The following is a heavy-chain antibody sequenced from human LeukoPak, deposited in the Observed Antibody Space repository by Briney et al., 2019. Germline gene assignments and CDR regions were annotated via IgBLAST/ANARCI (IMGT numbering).Heavy chain of an antibody. CDR1: GFTFSSSG. V-gene: IGHV3-30*18. J-gene: IGHJ4*02. CDR2: VSHDGSKR. D-gene: IGHD1-26*01. Sequence: GGSLRLSCAASGFTFSSSGMHWVRQAPGKGLEWVSTVSHDGSKRYYGDSVKGRFIISRDNSRDTVYLQMNSLRGEDTAVYFCAKDTPSPNSGFYHYWGQGTLVTVSS. CDR3: AKDTPSPNSGFYHY.